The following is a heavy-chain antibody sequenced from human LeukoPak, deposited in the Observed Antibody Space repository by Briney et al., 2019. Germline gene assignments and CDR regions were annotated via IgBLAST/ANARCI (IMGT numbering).Heavy chain of an antibody. Sequence: ASVKVSCKASGYTFTGYYMHWVRQAPGQGLEWMGWINPNSGGTNYAQKFQGRVTMTRDTSISTAYMEPSRLRSDDTAVYYCARSFGRRWPTGIDYWGQGTLVTVSS. D-gene: IGHD3-10*01. V-gene: IGHV1-2*02. CDR2: INPNSGGT. CDR1: GYTFTGYY. CDR3: ARSFGRRWPTGIDY. J-gene: IGHJ4*02.